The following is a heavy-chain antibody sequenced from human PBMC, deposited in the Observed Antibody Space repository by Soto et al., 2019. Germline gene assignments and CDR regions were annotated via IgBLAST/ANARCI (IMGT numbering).Heavy chain of an antibody. V-gene: IGHV4-4*02. CDR2: VFHTGNT. CDR3: ARKAWVRFDY. J-gene: IGHJ4*02. Sequence: QVQMQESGPGLVKPSGTLSLTCTVSGDSMTRSVWWTWVRQPPGKGLEWIGEVFHTGNTNYNPSLKSRVTMSVDKSTNEFSLKLTSVTAADTAIYYCARKAWVRFDYWGQGALVTVSS. D-gene: IGHD7-27*01. CDR1: GDSMTRSVW.